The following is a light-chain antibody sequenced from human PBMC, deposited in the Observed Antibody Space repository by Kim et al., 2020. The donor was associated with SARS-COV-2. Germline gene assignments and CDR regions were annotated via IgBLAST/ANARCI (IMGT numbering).Light chain of an antibody. CDR2: DAS. CDR1: QSVSTS. Sequence: LSQGERATLSCGASQSVSTSVAWFQHKPGQAPRLLIHDASYRATGITARFSGSGSGTDFTLTITGLQAEDFAVYYCQQREDWPLTFGGGTKVDIK. V-gene: IGKV3-11*01. J-gene: IGKJ4*01. CDR3: QQREDWPLT.